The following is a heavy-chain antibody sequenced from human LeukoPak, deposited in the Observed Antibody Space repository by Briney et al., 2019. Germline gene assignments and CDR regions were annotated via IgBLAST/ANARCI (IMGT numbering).Heavy chain of an antibody. CDR1: GGSISSGSYY. Sequence: SETLSLTCTVSGGSISSGSYYWSWIRQPAGKGLEWIGRIYTSGSTNYNPSLKSRVTISVDTSKNQFSLKLSSVTAADTAVYYCARATLRYCSSTSCHHDAFDIWGQGTMVTVSS. V-gene: IGHV4-61*02. J-gene: IGHJ3*02. CDR2: IYTSGST. D-gene: IGHD2-2*01. CDR3: ARATLRYCSSTSCHHDAFDI.